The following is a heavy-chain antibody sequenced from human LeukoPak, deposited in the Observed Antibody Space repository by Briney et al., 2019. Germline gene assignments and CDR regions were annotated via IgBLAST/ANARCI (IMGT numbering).Heavy chain of an antibody. V-gene: IGHV1-46*03. CDR2: INPSGGTT. CDR3: ARGGEAYNSAHDY. J-gene: IGHJ4*02. D-gene: IGHD5-24*01. CDR1: GYTFTNYF. Sequence: GASVKVSCKALGYTFTNYFMHWARQAPGQGLEWMGIINPSGGTTTYAQNFQGRVTMTRDTSTSTVYMELSSLRSEDTAMYYCARGGEAYNSAHDYWGQGTLVTVSS.